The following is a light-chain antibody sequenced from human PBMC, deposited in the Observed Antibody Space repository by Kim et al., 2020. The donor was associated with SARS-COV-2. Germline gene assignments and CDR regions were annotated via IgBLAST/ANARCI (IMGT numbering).Light chain of an antibody. CDR3: QKYNSAQWT. CDR2: GAA. V-gene: IGKV1-27*01. CDR1: QDIANA. J-gene: IGKJ1*01. Sequence: ASIADRVTISCRESQDIANALAWYQQKPGKVPQVLIYGAATLQSGVPSRFSGSGSGTGFTLTIGSLQTEDVATYYCQKYNSAQWTFGPGTKVDIK.